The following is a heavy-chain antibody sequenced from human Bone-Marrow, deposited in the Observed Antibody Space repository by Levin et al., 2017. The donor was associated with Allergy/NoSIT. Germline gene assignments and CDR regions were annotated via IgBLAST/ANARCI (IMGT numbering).Heavy chain of an antibody. CDR3: ARVTTVTNADALDF. CDR1: GFTFSDHY. V-gene: IGHV3-72*01. D-gene: IGHD4-17*01. J-gene: IGHJ3*01. Sequence: GESLKISCAASGFTFSDHYMDWVRQAPGKGLEWVGRIRNKANSYTTEYAASVKGRLTISRDDSKNSLYLQINSLKTEDTAVYFCARVTTVTNADALDFWGQGTKVTVSS. CDR2: IRNKANSYTT.